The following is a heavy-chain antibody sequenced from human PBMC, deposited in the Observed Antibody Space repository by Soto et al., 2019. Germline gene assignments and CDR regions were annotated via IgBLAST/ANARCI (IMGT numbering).Heavy chain of an antibody. J-gene: IGHJ5*02. CDR3: AGNSYDSSGYYPNWFAP. CDR1: GVSISSYY. CDR2: IYYSGST. D-gene: IGHD3-22*01. Sequence: ETLSLTCTVSGVSISSYYWSWIRQPPGKGLEWIGYIYYSGSTNYNPSLKSRVTISVDTSKNQFSLKLSSVTAADTAVYYWAGNSYDSSGYYPNWFAPWGQGTLVTVSS. V-gene: IGHV4-59*08.